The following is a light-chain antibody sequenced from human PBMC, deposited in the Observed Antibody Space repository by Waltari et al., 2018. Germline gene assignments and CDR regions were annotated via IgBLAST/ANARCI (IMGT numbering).Light chain of an antibody. Sequence: IQITQSPSSLSASVGDRVTITCRASQGITNYLALYQHQPGKVPKLLIYAASTLQSGVPSRFSGSGSGTDFTLTISSLQPEDVATYYCQKYDSAPRTFGQGTKVEIK. CDR2: AAS. CDR1: QGITNY. CDR3: QKYDSAPRT. J-gene: IGKJ1*01. V-gene: IGKV1-27*01.